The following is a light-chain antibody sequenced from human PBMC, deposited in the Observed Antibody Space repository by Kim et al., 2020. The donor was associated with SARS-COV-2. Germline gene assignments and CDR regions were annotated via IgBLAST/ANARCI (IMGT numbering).Light chain of an antibody. CDR3: QQTNSFPLT. V-gene: IGKV1-12*01. J-gene: IGKJ4*01. CDR2: GAY. CDR1: RCVSTS. Sequence: AYVGDRVTLTSRASRCVSTSLAWYQQRPGKAPKLLVYGAYSLHSGVPSRFSGSGSGTDFTLTISRLQPEDFATYYCQQTNSFPLTFGGGTKVDIK.